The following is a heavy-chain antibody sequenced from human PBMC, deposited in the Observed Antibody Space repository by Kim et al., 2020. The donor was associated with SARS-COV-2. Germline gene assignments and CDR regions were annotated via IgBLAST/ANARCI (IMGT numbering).Heavy chain of an antibody. D-gene: IGHD3-10*01. CDR1: GGSISSSGYY. Sequence: SETLSLNCTVSGGSISSSGYYWGWIRQPPGKGLEWIGSIYYSGSTYYNPSLKSRVTISADTSKKQFSLKLRSVTAADTAVYYCARQELLWFGEFKGYFGCWGQGTLVTGSS. CDR3: ARQELLWFGEFKGYFGC. CDR2: IYYSGST. J-gene: IGHJ4*02. V-gene: IGHV4-39*01.